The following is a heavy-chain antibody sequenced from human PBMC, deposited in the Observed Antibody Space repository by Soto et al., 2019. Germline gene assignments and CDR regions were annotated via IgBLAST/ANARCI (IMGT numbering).Heavy chain of an antibody. CDR3: ARVGYYYGSGSYLFDP. D-gene: IGHD3-10*01. V-gene: IGHV1-18*01. CDR1: GYTFTSHY. J-gene: IGHJ5*02. CDR2: ISGYNGYT. Sequence: QVQLVQSGGEVKKPGASVKVSCKASGYTFTSHYISWVRRAPGEGLEWVGWISGYNGYTNYAQNFKGRVTMTTDASTSTAYMELRSLRPDDTAVYYCARVGYYYGSGSYLFDPWGQGTLVTVSS.